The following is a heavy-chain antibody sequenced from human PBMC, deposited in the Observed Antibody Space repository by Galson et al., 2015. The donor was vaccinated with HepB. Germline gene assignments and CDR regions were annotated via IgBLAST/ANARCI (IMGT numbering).Heavy chain of an antibody. V-gene: IGHV3-23*01. CDR3: AKDSGNYYDSSGYYSFPDAFDI. CDR1: GFTFSSYA. J-gene: IGHJ3*02. D-gene: IGHD3-22*01. Sequence: SLRLSCAASGFTFSSYAMSWVRQAPGKGLEWVSDISGSGGSTYYADSVQGRFTISRDTSKNTLYLKMNSLRAEDTAVYYCAKDSGNYYDSSGYYSFPDAFDIWGQGTMVTVSS. CDR2: ISGSGGST.